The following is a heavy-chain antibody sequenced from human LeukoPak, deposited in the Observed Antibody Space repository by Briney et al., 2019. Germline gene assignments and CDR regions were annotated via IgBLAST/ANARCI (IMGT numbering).Heavy chain of an antibody. CDR3: ARGGRRGTWVDI. Sequence: SETLSLACIVSGGSISGDYWSWIRQSPGKGLEWIGYIYSSGSTNYNPSLKSRVTISIDMSKNQFFLNLSSVTAADTAVYYCARGGRRGTWVDIWGQGTLVTVSS. D-gene: IGHD1-1*01. V-gene: IGHV4-59*01. CDR1: GGSISGDY. J-gene: IGHJ4*02. CDR2: IYSSGST.